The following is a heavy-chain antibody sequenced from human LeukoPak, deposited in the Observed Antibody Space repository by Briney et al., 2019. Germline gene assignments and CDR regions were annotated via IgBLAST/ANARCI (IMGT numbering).Heavy chain of an antibody. CDR1: GGSFSGYY. V-gene: IGHV4-34*01. Sequence: SETLSLTCAVYGGSFSGYYWSWIRQPPGKGLEWIGEINHSGSTNYNPSLKSRVTISVDTSKNQFSLKLSSVTAADTAVYYCARASLSGSYSPEKIDYWGQGTLVTVSS. J-gene: IGHJ4*02. D-gene: IGHD1-26*01. CDR2: INHSGST. CDR3: ARASLSGSYSPEKIDY.